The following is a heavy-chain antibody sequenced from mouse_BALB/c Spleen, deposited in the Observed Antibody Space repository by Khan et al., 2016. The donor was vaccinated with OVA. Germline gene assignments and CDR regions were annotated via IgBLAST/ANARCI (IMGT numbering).Heavy chain of an antibody. CDR1: GYTFTSYW. CDR2: IYPGSGYT. CDR3: TRYPSFDY. Sequence: LQQPGSELVRPGASVKLSCKASGYTFTSYWMHWVKQRHGQGLEWLGNIYPGSGYTNYDEKFKNKGTMTVETSSSTAYMQLSSLTSADSEIYYCTRYPSFDYWGQGTTLTVSS. J-gene: IGHJ2*01. V-gene: IGHV1S22*01.